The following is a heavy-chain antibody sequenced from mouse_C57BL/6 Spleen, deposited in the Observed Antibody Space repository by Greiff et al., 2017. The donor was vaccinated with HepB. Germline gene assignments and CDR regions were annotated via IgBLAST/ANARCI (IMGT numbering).Heavy chain of an antibody. Sequence: VQLQQSGAELVKPGASVKLSCKASGYTFTSYWMHWVKQRPGQGLEWIGMIHPNSGSTNYKEKFKSKATLTVDKSSSTAYMQLSSLTSEDSAVYYCAREGSRAWFAYWGQGTLVTVSA. D-gene: IGHD1-1*02. V-gene: IGHV1-64*01. J-gene: IGHJ3*01. CDR1: GYTFTSYW. CDR3: AREGSRAWFAY. CDR2: IHPNSGST.